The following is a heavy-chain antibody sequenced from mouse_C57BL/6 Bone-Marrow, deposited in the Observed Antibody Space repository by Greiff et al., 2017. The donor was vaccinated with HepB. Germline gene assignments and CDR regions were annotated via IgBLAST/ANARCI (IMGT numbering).Heavy chain of an antibody. J-gene: IGHJ2*01. V-gene: IGHV1-11*01. CDR3: ASFISTVVATGPFDY. CDR1: GYTFTDHI. Sequence: QVQLQQSGAELASPGASVTLSCKASGYTFTDHIMNWVKKRPGQGLEWIGRIYPVSGETNYNQKFMGKATLTADKSSSTAYMELRSLTSEDSAVYFCASFISTVVATGPFDYWGQGTTLTVSS. D-gene: IGHD1-1*01. CDR2: IYPVSGET.